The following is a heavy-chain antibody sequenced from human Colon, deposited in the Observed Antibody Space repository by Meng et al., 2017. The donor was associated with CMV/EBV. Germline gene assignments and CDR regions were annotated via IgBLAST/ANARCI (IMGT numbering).Heavy chain of an antibody. CDR3: VRNLESSVNSMDY. Sequence: VERGVCGVNLVLAGVALRLSLGVVGFIVKEKFMSWVRKAPGKGLEWVSIIYADDSTYYADSVRGRFTISRDNSKNTLFLQMNSLGAEDTAVYYCVRNLESSVNSMDYWGQGTLVTVSS. J-gene: IGHJ4*02. D-gene: IGHD4-17*01. CDR2: IYADDST. V-gene: IGHV3-66*01. CDR1: GFIVKEKF.